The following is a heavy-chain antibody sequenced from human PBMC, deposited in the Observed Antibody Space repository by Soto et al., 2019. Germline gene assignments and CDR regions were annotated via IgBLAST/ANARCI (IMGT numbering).Heavy chain of an antibody. CDR3: AKNGQPPYYYYGLDV. J-gene: IGHJ6*02. CDR1: GGTFSSYA. D-gene: IGHD2-8*01. V-gene: IGHV1-18*01. Sequence: ASVKVSCKASGGTFSSYAISWVRQAPGQGLEWMGWISGYNGDTNYAQKFQGRVSMTIDTSTTTAYMELRSLTSDDTAVYYCAKNGQPPYYYYGLDVWGQGTKVTVSS. CDR2: ISGYNGDT.